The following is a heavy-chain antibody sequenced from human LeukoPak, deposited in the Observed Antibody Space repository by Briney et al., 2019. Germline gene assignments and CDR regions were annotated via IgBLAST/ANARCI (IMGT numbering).Heavy chain of an antibody. D-gene: IGHD4-17*01. J-gene: IGHJ4*02. CDR1: GGSISSNNW. CDR3: ATSTATTGDLDY. CDR2: ISHSGST. Sequence: PSETLPLTCAVSGGSISSNNWWTWVRQPPGKGLEWIGEISHSGSTNYNPSLKSRVTISVDKPKNQFSLKLSSVTAADTAVYYCATSTATTGDLDYWGQGTLVTVSS. V-gene: IGHV4-4*02.